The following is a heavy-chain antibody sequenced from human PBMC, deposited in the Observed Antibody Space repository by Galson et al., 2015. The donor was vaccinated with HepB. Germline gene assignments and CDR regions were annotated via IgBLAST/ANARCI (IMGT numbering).Heavy chain of an antibody. CDR3: ARSGFPPPRRSWYKNPLDF. V-gene: IGHV3-48*01. Sequence: SLRLSCAASGFTFSSYWMSWVRQAPGKGLEWVSYISSSSSTIYYADSVKGRFTISRDNAKNSLYLQMNSLRAEDTAVYYCARSGFPPPRRSWYKNPLDFWGQGTLVTVSS. D-gene: IGHD6-13*01. J-gene: IGHJ4*02. CDR2: ISSSSSTI. CDR1: GFTFSSYW.